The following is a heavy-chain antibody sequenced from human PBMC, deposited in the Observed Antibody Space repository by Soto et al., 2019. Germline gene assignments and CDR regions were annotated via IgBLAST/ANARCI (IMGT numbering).Heavy chain of an antibody. CDR3: TTMNDRDAFEI. CDR2: IKNNADGGTA. D-gene: IGHD1-1*01. CDR1: VLDFNIAR. Sequence: GSSLTLSCESSVLDFNIARLRWVRQAPGKGLEWVGRIKNNADGGTADSAAPVKDRFIVSRDDSKSTLYLQMNSLKIEDTAMYYCTTMNDRDAFEIWGQGAMVTVSS. V-gene: IGHV3-15*01. J-gene: IGHJ3*02.